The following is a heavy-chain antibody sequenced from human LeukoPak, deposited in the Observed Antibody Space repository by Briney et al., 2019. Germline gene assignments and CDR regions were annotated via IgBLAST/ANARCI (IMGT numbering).Heavy chain of an antibody. CDR1: GGSISSGSYY. CDR2: IYTSGST. D-gene: IGHD3-3*01. J-gene: IGHJ3*02. Sequence: PSETLSLTCTVSGGSISSGSYYWSWIRQPAGKGLEWIGRIYTSGSTNYNPSLKSRVTISVDTSKNQFSLKLSSVTAADTAVYYCARDRPQLRFLEWTDAFDIWGQGTMVTVSS. V-gene: IGHV4-61*02. CDR3: ARDRPQLRFLEWTDAFDI.